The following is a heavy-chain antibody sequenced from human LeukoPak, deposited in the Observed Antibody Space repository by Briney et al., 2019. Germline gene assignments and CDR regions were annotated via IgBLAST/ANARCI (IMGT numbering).Heavy chain of an antibody. J-gene: IGHJ4*02. D-gene: IGHD5-18*01. V-gene: IGHV3-48*03. CDR3: ARVAYTYGFDY. CDR1: GFSSSTYE. Sequence: GGSLRLSCAAPGFSSSTYEMNWVRQAPGKGLEWVSYISSSGGTIYYADSLQGRFTISRDNAKNSLYLQMNSLRAEDTSVYYCARVAYTYGFDYWGQGTLVTVSS. CDR2: ISSSGGTI.